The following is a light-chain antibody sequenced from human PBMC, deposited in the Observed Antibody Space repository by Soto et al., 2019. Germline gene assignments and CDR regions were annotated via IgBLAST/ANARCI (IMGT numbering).Light chain of an antibody. CDR3: SSYTSSSTLLYV. Sequence: QSVLTQPASVSGSPGQSITISCTGTSSDVGGYNYVSWYQQHPGKAPKLMIYDVSNRPSGVSNRFSGSKSGNTASLTISGLQAEDEADYYCSSYTSSSTLLYVFVTGTNVNVL. V-gene: IGLV2-14*01. CDR1: SSDVGGYNY. CDR2: DVS. J-gene: IGLJ1*01.